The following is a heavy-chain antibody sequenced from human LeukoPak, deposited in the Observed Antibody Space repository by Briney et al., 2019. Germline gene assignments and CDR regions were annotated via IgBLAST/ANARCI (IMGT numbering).Heavy chain of an antibody. V-gene: IGHV4-34*01. Sequence: SETLSLTCAVYGGSFSGYYWSWIRQPPGKGLEWIGEINHSGSTNYNPSLKSRVTISVDTPKNQFSLKLSSVTAADTAVYYCARRITMVRGVHRPFDYWGQGTLVTVSS. CDR2: INHSGST. J-gene: IGHJ4*02. CDR1: GGSFSGYY. D-gene: IGHD3-10*01. CDR3: ARRITMVRGVHRPFDY.